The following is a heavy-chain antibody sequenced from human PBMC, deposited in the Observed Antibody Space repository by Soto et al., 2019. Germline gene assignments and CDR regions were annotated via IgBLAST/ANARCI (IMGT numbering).Heavy chain of an antibody. CDR3: ARYFRGSGRYFFDH. Sequence: PGGSLRLSCIASEFTFISSFMGWVRQAPGKGLDWVANINQYGSGTYYVDSVKGRFTISRDKAKNSLYRQMNSLTSEDTAVYLCARYFRGSGRYFFDHWGQGTLVTVSS. CDR2: INQYGSGT. J-gene: IGHJ4*02. CDR1: EFTFISSF. V-gene: IGHV3-7*03. D-gene: IGHD6-19*01.